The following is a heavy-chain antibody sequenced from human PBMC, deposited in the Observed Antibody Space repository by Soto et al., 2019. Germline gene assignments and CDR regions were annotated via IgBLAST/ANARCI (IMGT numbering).Heavy chain of an antibody. CDR2: ISGSGGST. D-gene: IGHD2-2*01. Sequence: EVQLLESGGGLVQPGGSLRLSCAASGFTFSSYAMSWVRQAPGKGLEWVSAISGSGGSTYYADSVKGRFTISRENSKNTLYLQMNSLRAEDTAVYYCAKDPRRLRYCSSTSCYHPPHDAFDIWGQGTMVTVSS. CDR1: GFTFSSYA. CDR3: AKDPRRLRYCSSTSCYHPPHDAFDI. J-gene: IGHJ3*02. V-gene: IGHV3-23*01.